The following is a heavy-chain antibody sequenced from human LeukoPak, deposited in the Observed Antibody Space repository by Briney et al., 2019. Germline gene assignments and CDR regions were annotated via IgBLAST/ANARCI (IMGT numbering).Heavy chain of an antibody. CDR1: GFTSSRYD. D-gene: IGHD3-10*01. Sequence: GGSLRLSCAASGFTSSRYDMNWLRQAPGKGLEWVSYICTSGSTIFYADSVKGRFPISRDNAKNSLSLQMNSLRAGDTCVLFCAKVPDYYGSGRYHWGQGTLCTVSS. J-gene: IGHJ4*02. V-gene: IGHV3-48*03. CDR3: AKVPDYYGSGRYH. CDR2: ICTSGSTI.